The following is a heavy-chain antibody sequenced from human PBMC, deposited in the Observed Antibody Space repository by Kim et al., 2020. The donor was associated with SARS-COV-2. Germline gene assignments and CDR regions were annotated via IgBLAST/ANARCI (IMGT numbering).Heavy chain of an antibody. CDR3: ASRPSYDFWSGYYDWFDP. Sequence: SRVTISVDTSKNQFSLKLSSVTAADTAVYYCASRPSYDFWSGYYDWFDPWGQGTLVTVSS. V-gene: IGHV4-39*01. D-gene: IGHD3-3*01. J-gene: IGHJ5*02.